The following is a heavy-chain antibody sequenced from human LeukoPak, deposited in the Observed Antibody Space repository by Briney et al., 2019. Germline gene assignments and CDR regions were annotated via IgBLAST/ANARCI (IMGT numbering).Heavy chain of an antibody. Sequence: SETLSLTCAVSGYSISSGYYWGWIRQPPGKGLEWIGSIYHSGSTYHNPSLKSRVTISVDTSKNQFSLKLSSVTAADTAVYYCARRPNEVVVVFDYWGQGTLVTVSS. CDR3: ARRPNEVVVVFDY. D-gene: IGHD3-22*01. CDR1: GYSISSGYY. CDR2: IYHSGST. V-gene: IGHV4-38-2*01. J-gene: IGHJ4*02.